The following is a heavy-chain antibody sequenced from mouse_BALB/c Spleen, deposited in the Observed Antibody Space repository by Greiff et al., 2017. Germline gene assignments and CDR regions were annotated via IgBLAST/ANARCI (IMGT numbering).Heavy chain of an antibody. CDR2: INPSTGYT. CDR3: ARAENGYYDAMDY. V-gene: IGHV1-7*01. Sequence: VQLQQSGAELAKPGASVKMSCKASGYTFTSYWMHWVKQRPGQGLEWIGYINPSTGYTEYNQKFKDKATLTADKSSSTAYMQLSSLTSEDSAVYYCARAENGYYDAMDYWGQGTSVTVSS. D-gene: IGHD2-2*01. CDR1: GYTFTSYW. J-gene: IGHJ4*01.